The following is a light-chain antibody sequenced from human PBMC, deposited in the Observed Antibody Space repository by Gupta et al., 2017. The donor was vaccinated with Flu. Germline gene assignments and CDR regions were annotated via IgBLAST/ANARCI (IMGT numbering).Light chain of an antibody. CDR2: CNN. CDR3: QYPDTSRSIVI. J-gene: IGLJ2*01. CDR1: SSHIGADYD. V-gene: IGLV1-40*01. Sequence: QSVLTQPPSVSGAAGQRVTISCTGSSSHIGADYDVHWYQQFPEAAPNRLFFCNNTRPSGVPDRFSGSKSGTSASPVTXGXQAEDEXDDYCQYPDTSRSIVIFGGGTKLTVL.